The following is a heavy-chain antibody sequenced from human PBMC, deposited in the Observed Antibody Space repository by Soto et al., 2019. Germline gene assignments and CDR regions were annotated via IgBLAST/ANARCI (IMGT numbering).Heavy chain of an antibody. V-gene: IGHV4-59*08. Sequence: QVQLQESGPGLVKPSETLSLTCTVSGGSISSYYWSWIRQPPGKGLEWIGYIYYSGSTNYNPSLKSRVTISVDTSKNQFSLKLSSVTAADTAVYYCARQVVPAAMQYNWFDPWGQGTLVTVSS. D-gene: IGHD2-2*01. CDR3: ARQVVPAAMQYNWFDP. J-gene: IGHJ5*02. CDR2: IYYSGST. CDR1: GGSISSYY.